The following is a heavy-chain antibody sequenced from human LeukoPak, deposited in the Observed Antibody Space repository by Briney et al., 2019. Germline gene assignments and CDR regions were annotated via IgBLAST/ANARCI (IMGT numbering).Heavy chain of an antibody. D-gene: IGHD3-10*01. V-gene: IGHV4-4*07. CDR1: GGSISNYY. CDR2: IYTSGST. J-gene: IGHJ6*03. Sequence: SETLSLTCTVSGGSISNYYWSWIRQPAGKGLEWIGRIYTSGSTYYNPSLKSRVTMSVDTSKNQFSLKLSSVTAADTAVYYCARSNRTPWFVELLPYMDVWGKGTTVTVSS. CDR3: ARSNRTPWFVELLPYMDV.